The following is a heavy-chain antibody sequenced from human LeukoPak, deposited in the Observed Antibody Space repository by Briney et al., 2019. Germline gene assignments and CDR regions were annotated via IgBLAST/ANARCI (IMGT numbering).Heavy chain of an antibody. Sequence: PGGSLRLSCAASGFTFSSYTMTWVRQALGKGLEWVSSISSSSSYMYYRDSLKGRFTTSRDNAKNSLYLQMNSLRAEDTAVYYCARVGGYCNSISNCYMDYWGQGTLVTVSS. V-gene: IGHV3-21*01. CDR1: GFTFSSYT. J-gene: IGHJ4*02. D-gene: IGHD2/OR15-2a*01. CDR2: ISSSSSYM. CDR3: ARVGGYCNSISNCYMDY.